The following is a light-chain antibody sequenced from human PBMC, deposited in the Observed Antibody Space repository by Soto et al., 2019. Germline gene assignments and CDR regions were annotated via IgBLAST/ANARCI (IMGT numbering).Light chain of an antibody. V-gene: IGLV1-47*02. Sequence: QAVVIQPPSASGTPGQRVTISCSGSRFNIGTNYVFWYQQLPGTAPKLLIYSDNQRPSGVPDRFSGSKSGTSASLAISGLRSDDEADYYCAAWDDSLSGVEFGGGTQLTVL. CDR1: RFNIGTNY. J-gene: IGLJ3*02. CDR3: AAWDDSLSGVE. CDR2: SDN.